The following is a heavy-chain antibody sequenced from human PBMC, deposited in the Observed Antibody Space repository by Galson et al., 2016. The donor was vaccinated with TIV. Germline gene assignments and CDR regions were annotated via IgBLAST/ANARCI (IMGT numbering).Heavy chain of an antibody. V-gene: IGHV2-70*11. J-gene: IGHJ6*02. CDR1: GFSLRTSGMC. Sequence: PALVKPTQTLTLTCSFSGFSLRTSGMCVSWIRQPPGKALEWLARIDWDGAKYYNASLKTRVSISKDTSKNQVVLTMTNMDQVDTGTYYCARNSGHYYGMDVWGQGTTVTVSS. CDR3: ARNSGHYYGMDV. CDR2: IDWDGAK.